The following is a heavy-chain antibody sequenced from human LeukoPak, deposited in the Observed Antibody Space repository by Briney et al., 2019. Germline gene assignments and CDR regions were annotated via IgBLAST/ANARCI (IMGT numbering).Heavy chain of an antibody. J-gene: IGHJ5*02. D-gene: IGHD2-2*01. Sequence: PGGSLRLSCAASGFTFSSYSMNWVRQAPGKGLEWVSSISSSSVYLYYADSVKGRFTISRDNAKNSLYLQMNSLRAEDTAVYYCGRDYLVVAGAMWWFYTWGQGTLVTVSS. CDR2: ISSSSVYL. CDR1: GFTFSSYS. CDR3: GRDYLVVAGAMWWFYT. V-gene: IGHV3-21*01.